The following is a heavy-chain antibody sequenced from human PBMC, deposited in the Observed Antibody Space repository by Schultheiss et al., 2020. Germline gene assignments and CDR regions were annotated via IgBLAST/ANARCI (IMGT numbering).Heavy chain of an antibody. V-gene: IGHV4-34*01. CDR3: ARGSLDV. CDR2: IYYSGST. D-gene: IGHD6-6*01. Sequence: SETLSLTCAVYGGSFSGYYWSWIRQHPGKGLEWIGYIYYSGSTYYNPSLKSRVTISVDTSKNQFSLKLDSVTAADTAVYYCARGSLDVWGQGTTVTVSS. J-gene: IGHJ6*02. CDR1: GGSFSGYY.